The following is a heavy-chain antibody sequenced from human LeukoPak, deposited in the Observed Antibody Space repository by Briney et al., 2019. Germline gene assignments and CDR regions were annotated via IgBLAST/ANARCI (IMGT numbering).Heavy chain of an antibody. J-gene: IGHJ3*01. CDR3: ARDIELST. CDR2: INYSGSNA. CDR1: GFXFSSYA. V-gene: IGHV3-23*01. Sequence: PGGSLRLSCAASGFXFSSYAITWVRQAPGKGLEWVALINYSGSNAYYADSVRGRFTISRDSSKSMLYLQMDSLRAEDTAIYYCARDIELSTWGQGTMVSV. D-gene: IGHD1-7*01.